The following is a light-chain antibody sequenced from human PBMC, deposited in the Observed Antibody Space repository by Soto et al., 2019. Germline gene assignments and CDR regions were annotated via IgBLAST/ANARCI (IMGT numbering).Light chain of an antibody. V-gene: IGLV2-14*01. J-gene: IGLJ3*02. Sequence: QSVLTQPASVSGSPGQSITISCTGTSSDVGGYNYVSWYQQHPGKAPKLMIYEVSNRPSGVSNRFSGSKSGNTASLTISGLQTEDVADYYCSSYTSSSTRVFGGGTTLTVL. CDR2: EVS. CDR3: SSYTSSSTRV. CDR1: SSDVGGYNY.